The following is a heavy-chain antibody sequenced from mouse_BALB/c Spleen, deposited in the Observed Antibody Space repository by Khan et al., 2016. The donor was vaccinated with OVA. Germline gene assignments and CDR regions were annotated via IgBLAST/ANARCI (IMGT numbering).Heavy chain of an antibody. CDR2: INTYTGEP. V-gene: IGHV9-3-1*01. J-gene: IGHJ2*01. CDR3: TRFHGGY. Sequence: VQLVESGPELKKPGETVKISCKASGYTFTDYVMNWVKQSPGKGLKWMGWINTYTGEPTYADDFKGRFAFSLETSASTAYLQINSLKNEDTATYFCTRFHGGYWGQGTTLTVSS. CDR1: GYTFTDYV.